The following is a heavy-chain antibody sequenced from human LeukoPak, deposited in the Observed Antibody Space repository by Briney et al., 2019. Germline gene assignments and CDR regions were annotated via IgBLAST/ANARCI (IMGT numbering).Heavy chain of an antibody. CDR1: GFTFSSYA. J-gene: IGHJ4*02. D-gene: IGHD3-10*01. Sequence: GGSLRLSCAASGFTFSSYAMSWVRQAPGKGLEWVSAISGSGGSTYYADSVKGRFTISRDNAKNSLYLQMNSLRAVDTAVYYCARDLHGSGSLTDYWGQGTLVTVSS. V-gene: IGHV3-23*01. CDR2: ISGSGGST. CDR3: ARDLHGSGSLTDY.